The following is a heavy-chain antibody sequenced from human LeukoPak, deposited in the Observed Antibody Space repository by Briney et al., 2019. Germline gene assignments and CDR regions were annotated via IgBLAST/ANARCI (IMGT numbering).Heavy chain of an antibody. CDR1: GYSFTSYW. J-gene: IGHJ1*01. D-gene: IGHD2-2*02. CDR2: IYPDDSDT. CDR3: ASLSGYCSSTSCYTAYFQH. Sequence: GESLKISCKGSGYSFTSYWIGWVRQMPGKGLEWMGIIYPDDSDTRYSPSFQGQVTISADKSISTAYLQWSSLKASDTAMYYCASLSGYCSSTSCYTAYFQHWGQGTLVTVSS. V-gene: IGHV5-51*01.